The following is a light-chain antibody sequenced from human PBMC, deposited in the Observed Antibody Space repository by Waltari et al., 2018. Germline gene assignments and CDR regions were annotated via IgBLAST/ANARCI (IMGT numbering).Light chain of an antibody. CDR2: RNN. J-gene: IGLJ2*01. CDR1: DSNIGNNY. Sequence: QSVLTQPPSASGTPGQMVTISCSGSDSNIGNNYVYWYQHVPGLAPKLLIYRNNHWPSGVPDRFTGSKSGTSASLVISGLRSEDEADYYCAAWDDSLGGHVVFGGGTKVTVL. V-gene: IGLV1-47*01. CDR3: AAWDDSLGGHVV.